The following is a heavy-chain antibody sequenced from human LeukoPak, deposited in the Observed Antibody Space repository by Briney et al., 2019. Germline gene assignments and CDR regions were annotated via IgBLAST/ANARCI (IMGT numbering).Heavy chain of an antibody. J-gene: IGHJ6*02. CDR2: IKRKTDGGTT. Sequence: GGSLRLSCAASGFTVSSNYMSWVRQAPGKGLEWVGRIKRKTDGGTTDYAAPVKGRFTISRDDSKNTFYLQMDSLKFEDTGVYYCSRDDPDGMDVWGQGATVIVSS. V-gene: IGHV3-15*01. CDR1: GFTVSSNY. CDR3: SRDDPDGMDV.